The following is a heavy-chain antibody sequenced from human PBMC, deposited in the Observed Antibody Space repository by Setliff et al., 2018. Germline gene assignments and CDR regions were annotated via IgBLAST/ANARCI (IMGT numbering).Heavy chain of an antibody. J-gene: IGHJ6*03. CDR3: AREGVDTRSSTDYRYYMDV. Sequence: GASVKVSCKASGDTFSNYGVSWVRQAPGQGLEWMGGTIPLFGTTDYAQKFHGRVTIITDESTSTAYMELSSLTSDDTAVYYCAREGVDTRSSTDYRYYMDVWGQGTTVTVSS. D-gene: IGHD5-18*01. CDR1: GDTFSNYG. V-gene: IGHV1-69*05. CDR2: TIPLFGTT.